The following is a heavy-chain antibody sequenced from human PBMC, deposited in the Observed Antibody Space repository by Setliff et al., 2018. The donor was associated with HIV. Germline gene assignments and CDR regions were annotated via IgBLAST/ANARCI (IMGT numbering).Heavy chain of an antibody. J-gene: IGHJ3*02. D-gene: IGHD4-17*01. CDR1: GDTFNNYA. Sequence: SVKVSCKASGDTFNNYAIDWVRQAPGQGLEWMGGIIPILGIGNYAQKFQGRVTNTADESTSTAYLELNSLRSEDTAMYYCARSGEGYAFDIWGQGTMVTVSS. V-gene: IGHV1-69*10. CDR3: ARSGEGYAFDI. CDR2: IIPILGIG.